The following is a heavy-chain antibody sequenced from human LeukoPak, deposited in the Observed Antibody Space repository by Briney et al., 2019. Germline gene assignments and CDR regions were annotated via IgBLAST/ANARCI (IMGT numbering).Heavy chain of an antibody. Sequence: PGGSPRLSCAASGFTFSSYGMHWVRQAPGKGLEWVAVIWYDGSNKYYADSVKGRFTISRDNSKNTLYLQMNSLRAEDTAVYYCARGNYYYYYGMDVWGKGTTVTVSS. V-gene: IGHV3-33*01. CDR3: ARGNYYYYYGMDV. J-gene: IGHJ6*04. CDR1: GFTFSSYG. CDR2: IWYDGSNK.